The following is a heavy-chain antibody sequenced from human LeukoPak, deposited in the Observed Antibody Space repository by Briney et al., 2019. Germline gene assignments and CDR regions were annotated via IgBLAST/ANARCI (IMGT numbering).Heavy chain of an antibody. V-gene: IGHV1-69*13. Sequence: EASVKVSCKASGGTFSSYAISWVRQAPGQGLEWMGGIIPIFGTANYAQKFQGRVTITADESTSTAHMELSSLRSEDTAVYYCAREGIFGVVIPPYWGQGTLVTVSS. D-gene: IGHD3-3*02. CDR1: GGTFSSYA. CDR2: IIPIFGTA. J-gene: IGHJ4*02. CDR3: AREGIFGVVIPPY.